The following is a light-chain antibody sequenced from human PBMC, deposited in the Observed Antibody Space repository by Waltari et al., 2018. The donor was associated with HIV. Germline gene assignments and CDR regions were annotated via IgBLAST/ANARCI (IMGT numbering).Light chain of an antibody. Sequence: ITISCTGTSSDVGGYNYVSWYQQHPGKAPKLMIYDVSNRPSGVSNRFSGSKSGNTASLTISGLQAEDEADYYCSSYTSSSTLNVVFGGGTKLTVL. CDR1: SSDVGGYNY. CDR3: SSYTSSSTLNVV. J-gene: IGLJ2*01. CDR2: DVS. V-gene: IGLV2-14*03.